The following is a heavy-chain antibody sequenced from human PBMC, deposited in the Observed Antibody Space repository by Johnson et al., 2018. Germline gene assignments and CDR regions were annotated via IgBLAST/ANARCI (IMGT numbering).Heavy chain of an antibody. V-gene: IGHV3-48*04. J-gene: IGHJ6*03. D-gene: IGHD4-17*01. CDR2: ISSSGSTI. CDR3: ASMTVYYYYMDV. Sequence: VQLVQSGGGLVQPGGSLRLSCAASGFTFSSYAMSWVRQAPGKGLEWVSAISSSGSTIYYADTVKGRFTISRDNAKNSLYLQMNSLRAEDTAVYYCASMTVYYYYMDVWGKGTTVTVSS. CDR1: GFTFSSYA.